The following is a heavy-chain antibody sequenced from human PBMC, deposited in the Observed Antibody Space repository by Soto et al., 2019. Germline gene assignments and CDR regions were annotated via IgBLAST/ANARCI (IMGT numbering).Heavy chain of an antibody. V-gene: IGHV1-3*01. D-gene: IGHD2-2*01. Sequence: GASVKVSCKASGYTFTSYAMHWVRQAPGQRLEWMGWINAGNGNTKYSQKFQGRVTITRDTSASTAYMELSSLRSEDTAVYYCARDGRSSTSCWITYYYYYMDVWGKGTTVTVSS. CDR3: ARDGRSSTSCWITYYYYYMDV. J-gene: IGHJ6*03. CDR2: INAGNGNT. CDR1: GYTFTSYA.